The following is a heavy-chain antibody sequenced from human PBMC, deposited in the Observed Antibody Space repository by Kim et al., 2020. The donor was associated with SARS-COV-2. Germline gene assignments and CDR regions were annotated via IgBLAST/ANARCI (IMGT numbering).Heavy chain of an antibody. D-gene: IGHD3-10*01. V-gene: IGHV4-39*01. J-gene: IGHJ6*02. Sequence: SETLSLTCTVSGGSISSSSYYWGWIRQPPGKGLEWIGSIYYSGSTYYNPSLKSRVTISVDTSKNQFSLKLSSVTAADTAVYYCARPHYYGSASLGDGMDVWGQGTTVTVSS. CDR2: IYYSGST. CDR1: GGSISSSSYY. CDR3: ARPHYYGSASLGDGMDV.